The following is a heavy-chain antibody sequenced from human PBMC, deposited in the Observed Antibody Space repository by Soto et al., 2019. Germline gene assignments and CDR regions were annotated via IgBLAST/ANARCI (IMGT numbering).Heavy chain of an antibody. D-gene: IGHD5-12*01. CDR3: ARGGVDVVATSAFDY. V-gene: IGHV1-69*01. Sequence: QVQLVQSGAEVKKPGSSVKVSCKASGGTFNNYAISWVRQAPGQGLEWMGGIIPIIGTADYAHKFQGRLAISADESTGPTFMELSRLRSEDTALYYCARGGVDVVATSAFDYWGQGTLVTVSS. CDR1: GGTFNNYA. J-gene: IGHJ4*02. CDR2: IIPIIGTA.